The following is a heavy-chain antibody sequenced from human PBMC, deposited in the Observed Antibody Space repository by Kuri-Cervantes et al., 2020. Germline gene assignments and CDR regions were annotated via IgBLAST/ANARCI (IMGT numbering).Heavy chain of an antibody. D-gene: IGHD6-13*01. CDR2: IYWDDDK. CDR1: GFSLSDARMG. CDR3: AHAIRQQLVSYTYYYGMDV. Sequence: SGPTLVKPTETLTLTCTVSGFSLSDARMGVNWIRQPPGKALEWLALIYWDDDKRYSPSLKSRLTITKDTSKNQVVLTMTNMDPVDTATYYCAHAIRQQLVSYTYYYGMDVWGQGTTVTVSS. J-gene: IGHJ6*02. V-gene: IGHV2-5*02.